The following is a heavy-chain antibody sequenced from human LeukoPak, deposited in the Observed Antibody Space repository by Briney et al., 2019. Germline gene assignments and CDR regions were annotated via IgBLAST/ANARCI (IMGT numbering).Heavy chain of an antibody. CDR3: AREYSSSSGKALDY. V-gene: IGHV3-48*02. J-gene: IGHJ4*02. CDR2: VSSSSSTI. D-gene: IGHD6-6*01. Sequence: GGSLRLSCAASDSMSRRFKMNWVRQAPGKGLEWVSYVSSSSSTIYYADSVKGRFSISRDNAKNSLHLQMNSLRDEDTAVYFCAREYSSSSGKALDYWGQGTLVTVSS. CDR1: DSMSRRFK.